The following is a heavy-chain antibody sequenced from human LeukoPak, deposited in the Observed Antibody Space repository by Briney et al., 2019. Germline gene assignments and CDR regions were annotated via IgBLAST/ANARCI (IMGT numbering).Heavy chain of an antibody. J-gene: IGHJ4*02. CDR2: ISGSGGST. CDR3: AKDRLVDIVVVPAASPLDY. Sequence: HPGGSLRLSCAASGFTFSSYAMSWVRQAPGKGLEWVSAISGSGGSTYYADSVKGRFTISRDNSKNTLYLQMNSLRAEDTAVYYCAKDRLVDIVVVPAASPLDYWGQGTLVTVSS. CDR1: GFTFSSYA. V-gene: IGHV3-23*01. D-gene: IGHD2-2*03.